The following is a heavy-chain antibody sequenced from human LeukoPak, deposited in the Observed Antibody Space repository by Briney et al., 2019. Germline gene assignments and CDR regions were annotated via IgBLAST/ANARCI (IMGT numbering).Heavy chain of an antibody. CDR1: GGSISSGGYS. D-gene: IGHD2-15*01. Sequence: SETLSLTCAVSGGSISSGGYSWSWIRQPPGKGLEWIGYIYHSGSTYYNPSLKSRVTISVDRSKNQFSLKLSSVTAADTAVYYCARVPRWGVVANNWFDPWGQGTLVTVSS. CDR2: IYHSGST. CDR3: ARVPRWGVVANNWFDP. J-gene: IGHJ5*02. V-gene: IGHV4-30-2*01.